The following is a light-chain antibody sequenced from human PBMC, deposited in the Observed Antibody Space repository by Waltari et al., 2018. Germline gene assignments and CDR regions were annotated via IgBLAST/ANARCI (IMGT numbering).Light chain of an antibody. Sequence: EIVMSQSPATMSVSPGERATLSCRASQSVSSNLACYQQKRGQAPMLLIYGASTRAAGIPASCSGSGSGTEFTLTISSLQSEDFAVYYCQHYNNWPHWTFGQGTKVEIK. CDR3: QHYNNWPHWT. CDR2: GAS. CDR1: QSVSSN. V-gene: IGKV3-15*01. J-gene: IGKJ1*01.